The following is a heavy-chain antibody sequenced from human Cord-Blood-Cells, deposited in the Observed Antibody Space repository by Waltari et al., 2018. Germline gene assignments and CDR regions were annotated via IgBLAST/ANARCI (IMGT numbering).Heavy chain of an antibody. CDR3: ARVYCSSTSCPYYYYGMDV. CDR2: IIPIFGTA. V-gene: IGHV1-69*12. D-gene: IGHD2-2*01. Sequence: QVQLVQSGAEVKKPGSSVTVSCKASGGTFSSYAISWVRPAPGQGLEWMGGIIPIFGTANYAQKFQGRVTITADESTSTAYMELSSLRSEDTAVYYCARVYCSSTSCPYYYYGMDVWGQGTTVTVSS. J-gene: IGHJ6*02. CDR1: GGTFSSYA.